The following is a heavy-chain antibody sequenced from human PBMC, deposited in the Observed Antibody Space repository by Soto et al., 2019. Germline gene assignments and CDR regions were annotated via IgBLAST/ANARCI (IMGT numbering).Heavy chain of an antibody. CDR1: GYTFTSYA. J-gene: IGHJ6*03. CDR2: ISGGNGNT. Sequence: ASVKVSCKASGYTFTSYAMHWVRQAPGQRLEWMGWISGGNGNTKYSQKFRGRVTITRDASASTAYMEVSSLRSEDTAVYYCARDHYYMDVWGKGTTVTVSS. CDR3: ARDHYYMDV. V-gene: IGHV1-3*01.